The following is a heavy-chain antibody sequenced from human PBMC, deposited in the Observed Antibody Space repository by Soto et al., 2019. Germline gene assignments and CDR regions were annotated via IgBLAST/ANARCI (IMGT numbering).Heavy chain of an antibody. Sequence: ASVKVSCKASGYTFTNHGINWVRRDPGQGLEWMGWISVDNGNTNYAQEFQGRVTLTTDTSTRTAYMELRSLTSDDTAMYYCARDIIGTTVAFDIWGQGTLVTVSS. CDR3: ARDIIGTTVAFDI. J-gene: IGHJ3*02. D-gene: IGHD1-7*01. CDR1: GYTFTNHG. CDR2: ISVDNGNT. V-gene: IGHV1-18*04.